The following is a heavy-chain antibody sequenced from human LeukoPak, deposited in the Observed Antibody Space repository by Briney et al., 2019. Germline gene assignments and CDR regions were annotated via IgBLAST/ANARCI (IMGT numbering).Heavy chain of an antibody. V-gene: IGHV3-64D*09. CDR3: VKGGSEGGDY. J-gene: IGHJ4*02. D-gene: IGHD1-26*01. CDR2: ISSNGAGT. Sequence: GGSLRLSCAASGFTFTNAWMSWVRQAPGKGLEYVSAISSNGAGTYYVDSVKGRFTISRDNSKNTLYLQMSSLRLEDTALYYCVKGGSEGGDYWGQGTLVTVSS. CDR1: GFTFTNAW.